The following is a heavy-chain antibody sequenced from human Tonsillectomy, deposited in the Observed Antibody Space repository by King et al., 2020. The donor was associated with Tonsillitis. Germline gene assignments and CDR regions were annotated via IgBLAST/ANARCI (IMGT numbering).Heavy chain of an antibody. D-gene: IGHD2-15*01. J-gene: IGHJ6*02. CDR1: GFTFDDYT. CDR2: ISWDGGST. CDR3: AKAYCSGGTCYPGGHYYGMDV. V-gene: IGHV3-43*01. Sequence: VQLVESGGVVAQPGGSLRLSCAASGFTFDDYTMHWVRQAPGKGLEWVSLISWDGGSTYYADSVKGRFTISSDNSRNSLYLTMNSLRTEDTALYYCAKAYCSGGTCYPGGHYYGMDVWGQGTTVTVSS.